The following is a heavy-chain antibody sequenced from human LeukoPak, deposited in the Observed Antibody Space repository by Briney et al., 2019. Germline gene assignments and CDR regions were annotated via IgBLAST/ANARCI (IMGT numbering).Heavy chain of an antibody. CDR3: TKDREPDNGWDLDY. D-gene: IGHD6-19*01. CDR2: ILAGGAT. CDR1: GFTFSKYA. J-gene: IGHJ4*01. V-gene: IGHV3-23*01. Sequence: GGSLRLSCAASGFTFSKYAMNWVRQAPGKGLEWVSAILAGGATYYADPVKGRFTISRDSSTNTLYLQMNSLRVDDTAIYCCTKDREPDNGWDLDYWGQGTLLIVSS.